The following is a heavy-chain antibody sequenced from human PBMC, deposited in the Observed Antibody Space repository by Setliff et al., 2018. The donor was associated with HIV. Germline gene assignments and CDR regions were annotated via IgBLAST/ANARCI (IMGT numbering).Heavy chain of an antibody. CDR3: ARDMTYHFGAGSYLSTNQHDY. D-gene: IGHD3-10*01. Sequence: GGSLRLSCAASGFAFSGHQMSWVRQAPGKGLEWVAKIKQDGSDKYYVDSVKGRFTISRDNAKNSLYLQMNSLRAEDTAMYYCARDMTYHFGAGSYLSTNQHDYWGQGTLVTVSS. CDR2: IKQDGSDK. J-gene: IGHJ4*02. V-gene: IGHV3-7*01. CDR1: GFAFSGHQ.